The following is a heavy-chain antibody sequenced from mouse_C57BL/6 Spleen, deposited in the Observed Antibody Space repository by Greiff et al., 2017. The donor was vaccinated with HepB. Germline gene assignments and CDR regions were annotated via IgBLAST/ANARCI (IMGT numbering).Heavy chain of an antibody. CDR2: ISSGGSYT. CDR1: GFTFSSYG. CDR3: ANWDFDY. D-gene: IGHD4-1*01. J-gene: IGHJ2*01. V-gene: IGHV5-6*02. Sequence: EVKLVESGGDLVKPGGSLKLSCAASGFTFSSYGMSWVRQTPDKRLEWVATISSGGSYTYYPDSVKGRFTISRDNAKNTLYLQMSSLKSEDTAMYYCANWDFDYWGQGTTLTVSS.